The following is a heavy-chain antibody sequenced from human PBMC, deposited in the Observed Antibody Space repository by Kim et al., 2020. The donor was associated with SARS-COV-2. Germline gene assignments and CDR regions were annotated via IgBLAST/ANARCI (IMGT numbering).Heavy chain of an antibody. CDR3: TTVSMR. D-gene: IGHD2-2*01. CDR1: GIPFSDAW. CDR2: IKSKSDGGTS. V-gene: IGHV3-15*01. Sequence: GGSLRLSCAVSGIPFSDAWFNWVRQAPGKGLEWLGRIKSKSDGGTSDLAAPVKGRFAISRDDSKSTLFLLMNSLRTADSAVYYCTTVSMRWGQGTRVTVS. J-gene: IGHJ4*02.